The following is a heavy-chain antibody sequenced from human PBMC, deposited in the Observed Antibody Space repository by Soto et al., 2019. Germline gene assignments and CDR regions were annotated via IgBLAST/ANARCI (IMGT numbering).Heavy chain of an antibody. CDR3: ARASVVVPAAIEGAPLTYFDY. Sequence: NTSETLSLTCAVYGGSFSGYYWSWIRQPPGKGLEWIGEINHSGSTNYNPSLKSRVTISVDTSKNQFSLKLSSVTAADTAVYYCARASVVVPAAIEGAPLTYFDYWGQGTLVTVSS. D-gene: IGHD2-2*01. CDR1: GGSFSGYY. CDR2: INHSGST. J-gene: IGHJ4*02. V-gene: IGHV4-34*01.